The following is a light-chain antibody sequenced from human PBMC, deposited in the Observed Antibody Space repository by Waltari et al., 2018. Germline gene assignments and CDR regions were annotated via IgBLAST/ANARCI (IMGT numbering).Light chain of an antibody. Sequence: SYELTQPPSVSVSPGQTASITCPAEIFGEKFSCWYQQKPGQSPVLVIYQYNKLPSGIPERFSGSNSWNTDTLTISGTQAMDEADYYCQAWDSSTVVFGGGTKLTVL. CDR3: QAWDSSTVV. J-gene: IGLJ2*01. CDR1: IFGEKF. CDR2: QYN. V-gene: IGLV3-1*01.